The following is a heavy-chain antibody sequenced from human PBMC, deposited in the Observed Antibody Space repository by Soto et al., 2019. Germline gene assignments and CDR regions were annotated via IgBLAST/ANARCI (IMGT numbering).Heavy chain of an antibody. CDR1: GGSISSGGYY. D-gene: IGHD3-22*01. CDR3: ARSFGYYYDSSGYYFTDY. CDR2: IYYSGST. J-gene: IGHJ4*02. V-gene: IGHV4-31*03. Sequence: SETLSLTCTVSGGSISSGGYYWSWIRQHPGKGLEWIGYIYYSGSTYYNPSLKSRVTISVDTSKDQFSLKLSSVTAADTAVYYCARSFGYYYDSSGYYFTDYWGQGTLVTVSS.